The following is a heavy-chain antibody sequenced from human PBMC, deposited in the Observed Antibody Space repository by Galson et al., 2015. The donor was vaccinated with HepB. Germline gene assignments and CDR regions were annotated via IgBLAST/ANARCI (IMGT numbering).Heavy chain of an antibody. CDR3: ARAGRLMTTVARGRSGHWFDP. Sequence: SVKVSCKASGYTFTGYYMHWVRQAPGQGLEWMGWINPNSGGTNYAQKFQGWVTMTRDTSISTAYMELSRLRSDDTAVYYCARAGRLMTTVARGRSGHWFDPWGQGTLVTVSS. D-gene: IGHD4-17*01. CDR2: INPNSGGT. V-gene: IGHV1-2*04. J-gene: IGHJ5*02. CDR1: GYTFTGYY.